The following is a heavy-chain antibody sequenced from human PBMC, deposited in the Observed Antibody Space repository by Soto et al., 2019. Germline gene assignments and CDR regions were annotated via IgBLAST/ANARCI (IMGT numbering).Heavy chain of an antibody. V-gene: IGHV4-31*03. CDR1: GGSISSGGYY. D-gene: IGHD1-26*01. CDR3: ARESRGSADDY. CDR2: IYYSGST. J-gene: IGHJ4*02. Sequence: QVQLQESGPGLVKPSQTLSLTCTVSGGSISSGGYYWSWIRQHPGKGLEWIGYIYYSGSTYYNPSLRIRVTISVDTSKNQFSLKLSSVTAADTAVYYCARESRGSADDYWGQGTLVTVSS.